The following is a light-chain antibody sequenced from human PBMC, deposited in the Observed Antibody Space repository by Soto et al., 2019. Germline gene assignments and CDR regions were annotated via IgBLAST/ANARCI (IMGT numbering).Light chain of an antibody. CDR2: DGS. J-gene: IGKJ4*01. V-gene: IGKV1-5*01. Sequence: DIQLTQSPSTLSASVGDRVPITCRASQSISSWLAWYQQKPGKAPKLLIYDGSSFESGVPSRFSGSGSGTDFTLTISCLQSEDFATYYCQQYYSYPLTFGGGTKVDIK. CDR3: QQYYSYPLT. CDR1: QSISSW.